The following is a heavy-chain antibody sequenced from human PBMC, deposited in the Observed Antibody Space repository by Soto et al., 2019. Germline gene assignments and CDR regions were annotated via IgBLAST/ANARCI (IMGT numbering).Heavy chain of an antibody. V-gene: IGHV4-34*01. D-gene: IGHD2-8*02. CDR2: INHSGST. CDR1: GGSFSGYY. J-gene: IGHJ4*02. CDR3: ARDKITGLFDY. Sequence: QVQLQQWGAGLLKPSETLSLTCAVYGGSFSGYYWTWIRQPPGTGLEWIGEINHSGSTNYNPSLKXLXTXSXXTSKNQFSLKLTSVTAADTAVYYCARDKITGLFDYWGQGTLVTVSS.